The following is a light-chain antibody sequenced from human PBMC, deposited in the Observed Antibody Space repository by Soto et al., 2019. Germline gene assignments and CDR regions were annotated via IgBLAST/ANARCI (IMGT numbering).Light chain of an antibody. J-gene: IGLJ3*02. CDR1: FSNIGSNY. CDR3: AVWDDSLRGWV. V-gene: IGLV1-47*02. CDR2: TND. Sequence: QYVLTQPPSASGTPGQRVTISCSGRFSNIGSNYVYWYQQLPGTAPKLLIFTNDQRTSAVPGRFSASKSGTSASLAISGLRSEDEADYYCAVWDDSLRGWVFGGGTKVTVL.